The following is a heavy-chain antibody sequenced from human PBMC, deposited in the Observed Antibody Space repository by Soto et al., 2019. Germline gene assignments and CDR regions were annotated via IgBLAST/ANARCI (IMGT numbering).Heavy chain of an antibody. Sequence: HPGGSLRLSCAASGFTFRSYWMHWVRQAPGKGLVWVSRIGRDGTGPGYADSVKGRFTISRDNAKNTLYLQMNSLRAEDTGVYYCASDSSGWIPDVYWGQGTLVTVSS. CDR1: GFTFRSYW. D-gene: IGHD6-19*01. V-gene: IGHV3-74*01. CDR3: ASDSSGWIPDVY. CDR2: IGRDGTGP. J-gene: IGHJ4*02.